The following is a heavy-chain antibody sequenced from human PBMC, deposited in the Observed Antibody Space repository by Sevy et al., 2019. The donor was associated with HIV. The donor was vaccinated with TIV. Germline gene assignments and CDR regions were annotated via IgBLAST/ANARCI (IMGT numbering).Heavy chain of an antibody. Sequence: GGSLRLSCAASGFSFSNAWMNWVRQAPGKGLEWVGRIKCKTDGGTTDYAAPVKGRFTISRDDSKNTLYLQMNSLKTEDTAVYYCTTAPRSYSSSWYSYYYYYGMDVWGQGTTVTVSS. CDR1: GFSFSNAW. J-gene: IGHJ6*02. D-gene: IGHD6-13*01. CDR3: TTAPRSYSSSWYSYYYYYGMDV. V-gene: IGHV3-15*07. CDR2: IKCKTDGGTT.